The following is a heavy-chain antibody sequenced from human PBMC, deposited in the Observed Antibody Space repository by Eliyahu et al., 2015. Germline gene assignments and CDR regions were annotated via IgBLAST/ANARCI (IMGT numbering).Heavy chain of an antibody. J-gene: IGHJ4*02. V-gene: IGHV4-39*01. CDR2: ST. CDR3: ARGTVWGNYRYLSCIDY. D-gene: IGHD3-16*02. Sequence: STYYNPSLKSRVTISVDTSKKQFSLKLSSVTAADTAVYYCARGTVWGNYRYLSCIDYWGQGTLVTVSS.